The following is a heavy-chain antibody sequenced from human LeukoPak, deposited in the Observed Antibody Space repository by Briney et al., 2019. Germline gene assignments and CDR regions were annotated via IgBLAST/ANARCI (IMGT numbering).Heavy chain of an antibody. CDR1: GYTFTGYY. D-gene: IGHD2-15*01. Sequence: ASVKVSCKASGYTFTGYYMHWVRQAPRQGLEWMGWVNPNSGGTNYAQKFQGRVTMTRDTSISTAYMELSRLRSDDTAVYYCVREGGNAFDIWGQGTMVTVSS. V-gene: IGHV1-2*02. J-gene: IGHJ3*02. CDR3: VREGGNAFDI. CDR2: VNPNSGGT.